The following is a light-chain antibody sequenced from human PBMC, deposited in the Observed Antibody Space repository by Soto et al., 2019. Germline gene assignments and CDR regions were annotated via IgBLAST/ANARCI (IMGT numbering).Light chain of an antibody. CDR2: LGS. CDR1: QSLLHSNGYNY. Sequence: DIVMTQSPLSLPVTPGEPASISCRSSQSLLHSNGYNYLDWYLQKPGQSPQVLIYLGSNRVSGVPDRFSGSGSGTDFTLKISRVEAEDVGVYYCMQALQTPRFTFGPGTKVDIK. CDR3: MQALQTPRFT. J-gene: IGKJ3*01. V-gene: IGKV2-28*01.